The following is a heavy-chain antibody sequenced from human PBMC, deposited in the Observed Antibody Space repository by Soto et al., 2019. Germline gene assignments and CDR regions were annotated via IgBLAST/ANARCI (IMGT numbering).Heavy chain of an antibody. CDR2: IKSKTDGGTT. V-gene: IGHV3-15*01. D-gene: IGHD1-26*01. CDR3: TTDSRSPLNY. J-gene: IGHJ4*02. CDR1: GFTFSNAW. Sequence: EVQLLESGGGLVKPGGSLRLSCAASGFTFSNAWMSWVRQAPGKGLEWVGRIKSKTDGGTTDYAAPVKGRFTISRDDSKNTLYLQMNSLKNEAAAVYYGTTDSRSPLNYWGQGTLVTVSS.